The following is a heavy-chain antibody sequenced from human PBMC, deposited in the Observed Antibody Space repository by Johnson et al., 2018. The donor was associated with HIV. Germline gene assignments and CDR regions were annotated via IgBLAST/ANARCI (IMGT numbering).Heavy chain of an antibody. CDR2: ISYDGSNA. CDR3: AKDLRVFDWFNAYDAFDI. J-gene: IGHJ3*02. CDR1: GFTFNSYA. Sequence: QVQLVESGGGVVQPGRSLRLSCAASGFTFNSYAMHWVRQAPGKGLEWVAVISYDGSNAYYADSVKGRFIISRDNSKNTLYLQMNSLRADDTAVYYCAKDLRVFDWFNAYDAFDIWGQGTMVTVAS. D-gene: IGHD3-9*01. V-gene: IGHV3-30-3*01.